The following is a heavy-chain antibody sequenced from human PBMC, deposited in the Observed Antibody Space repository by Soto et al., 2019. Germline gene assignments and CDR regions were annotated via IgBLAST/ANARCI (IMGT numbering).Heavy chain of an antibody. D-gene: IGHD2-15*01. CDR3: ARRPHCSGGICYYGLDN. Sequence: QVQLVQSGAEVKKPGASVKVSCKASGYTFTNSDLNWVRQAPGQGLEWMGWMNPDSGHAAYAQKFQGRVTLTTSTSTSTVYMEMRSLGSEDTAVYYCARRPHCSGGICYYGLDNWGQGTLVTVSS. CDR2: MNPDSGHA. V-gene: IGHV1-8*01. J-gene: IGHJ4*02. CDR1: GYTFTNSD.